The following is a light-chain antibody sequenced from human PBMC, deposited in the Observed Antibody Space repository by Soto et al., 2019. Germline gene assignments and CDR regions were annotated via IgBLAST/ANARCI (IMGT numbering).Light chain of an antibody. CDR3: QQLNSYPS. Sequence: DIPLTQSPSFLSASVGDRVTITCRASQGISSSLAWYQQKAGKAPKLLIYAASTLQSGVPSRFSGSGSGTEFTLTISSLQPEDFATYYCQQLNSYPSFGGGTKVEIK. CDR1: QGISSS. V-gene: IGKV1-9*01. J-gene: IGKJ4*01. CDR2: AAS.